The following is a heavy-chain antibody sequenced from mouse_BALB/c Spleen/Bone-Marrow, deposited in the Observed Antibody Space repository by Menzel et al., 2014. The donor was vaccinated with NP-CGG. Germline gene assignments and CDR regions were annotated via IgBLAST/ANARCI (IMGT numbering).Heavy chain of an antibody. D-gene: IGHD2-4*01. V-gene: IGHV1-7*01. CDR3: ARNYDYDGGYYAMDY. CDR2: ISPSTGYT. CDR1: GYNFISYW. Sequence: QVQLQQSGAELAKPGASVKMSCKASGYNFISYWMHWVKQRPGQGLEWIGYISPSTGYTEYNQKFKDKATLTADKSSSKAYMQLSSLTSEDSAVYYCARNYDYDGGYYAMDYWGQGTSVTVSS. J-gene: IGHJ4*01.